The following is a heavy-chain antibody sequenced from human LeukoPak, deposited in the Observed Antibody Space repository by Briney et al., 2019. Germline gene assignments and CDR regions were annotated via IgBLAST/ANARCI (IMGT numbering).Heavy chain of an antibody. CDR1: GFTFSSFA. Sequence: GGTLRLSCAASGFTFSSFAMSWVRQAPGKGLEWVSAISGSGGSTYYADSVKGRFTICRDNSKNTLYLQMNSLRAEETAVYYCAKFYDSSGYYGDYFDYWGQGTLVTVSS. V-gene: IGHV3-23*01. CDR3: AKFYDSSGYYGDYFDY. J-gene: IGHJ4*02. CDR2: ISGSGGST. D-gene: IGHD3-22*01.